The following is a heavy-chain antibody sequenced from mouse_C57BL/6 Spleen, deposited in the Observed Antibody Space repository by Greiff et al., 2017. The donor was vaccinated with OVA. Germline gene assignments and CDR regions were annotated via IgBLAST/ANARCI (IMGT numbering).Heavy chain of an antibody. J-gene: IGHJ3*01. Sequence: EVQLQQSGPELVKPGASVKIPCKASGYTFTDYKMDWVKQSHGQSLEWIGEINPNNGGTNYNQKFKGKATLTVDKSSSTAYMELRSLTSDDTAVYSCARSWFAYWGQGTLVTVSA. CDR3: ARSWFAY. CDR2: INPNNGGT. CDR1: GYTFTDYK. V-gene: IGHV1-18*01.